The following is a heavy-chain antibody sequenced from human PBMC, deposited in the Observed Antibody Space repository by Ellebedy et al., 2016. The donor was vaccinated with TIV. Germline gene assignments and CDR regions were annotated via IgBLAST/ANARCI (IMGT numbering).Heavy chain of an antibody. CDR2: IKQDGSEK. J-gene: IGHJ4*02. CDR3: ARDQWLGRAYYFDY. Sequence: GESLKISCAASGFTFSNYWMSWVRQAPGKGLEWVANIKQDGSEKYYVDSVEGRFSISRDNTKNSMYLQMNSLRYEDTAVYYCARDQWLGRAYYFDYWGQGTLLTVSS. D-gene: IGHD6-19*01. V-gene: IGHV3-7*01. CDR1: GFTFSNYW.